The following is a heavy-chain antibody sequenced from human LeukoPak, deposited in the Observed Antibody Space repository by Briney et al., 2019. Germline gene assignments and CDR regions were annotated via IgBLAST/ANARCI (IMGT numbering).Heavy chain of an antibody. CDR2: IKQDGSEK. D-gene: IGHD2-15*01. CDR1: GLTFNKYW. Sequence: AGSLRLSCEASGLTFNKYWMTWVRQAPGKGREWVANIKQDGSEKYYVDSVKGRFTISRDNAKNSLYLQMNSLRAEDMALYYCAKVKTPHYYYYMDVWGKGTTVTVSS. CDR3: AKVKTPHYYYYMDV. J-gene: IGHJ6*03. V-gene: IGHV3-7*03.